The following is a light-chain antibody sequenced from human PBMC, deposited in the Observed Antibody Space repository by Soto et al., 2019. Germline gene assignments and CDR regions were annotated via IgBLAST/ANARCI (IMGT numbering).Light chain of an antibody. V-gene: IGKV1-39*01. CDR2: GTS. CDR1: RYISSY. J-gene: IGKJ1*01. Sequence: DIQMTQSPSSLSASVGDRVSITCRASRYISSYLNWYQQKPGKAPKLLIYGTSNLQTWVPSRFRGSGSGTDFTLTVTSLQPEDFATYYCQLGRAYGHGTRVEIK. CDR3: QLGRA.